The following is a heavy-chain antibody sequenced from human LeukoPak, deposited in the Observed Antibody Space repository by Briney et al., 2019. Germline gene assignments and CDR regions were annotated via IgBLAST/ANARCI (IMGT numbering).Heavy chain of an antibody. J-gene: IGHJ4*02. CDR2: ISSSGSII. V-gene: IGHV3-48*03. D-gene: IGHD4-23*01. CDR3: AREKGRWPNVGFDY. Sequence: GGSLRLSCAASGFTFSSYEMNWVRQAPGKGLEWVSYISSSGSIIYYADSVKGRFTISRDNAKNSLYLQMNSLRAEDTAVYYCAREKGRWPNVGFDYWGQGTLVTVSS. CDR1: GFTFSSYE.